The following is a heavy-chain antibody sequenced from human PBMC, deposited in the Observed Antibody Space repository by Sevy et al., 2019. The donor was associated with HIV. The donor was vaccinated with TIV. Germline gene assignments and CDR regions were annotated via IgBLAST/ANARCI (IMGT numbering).Heavy chain of an antibody. Sequence: GGSLRLSCAASGFTFNDYYMDWVRQAPGKGLEWVGRIRNKANSYTTEFAASVKGRFTISRDDSKNSLYLQMHSLKTDDTAVYYCARVMRRILWWPLDSWGQGTLVTVSS. J-gene: IGHJ4*02. CDR3: ARVMRRILWWPLDS. D-gene: IGHD2-21*01. V-gene: IGHV3-72*01. CDR1: GFTFNDYY. CDR2: IRNKANSYTT.